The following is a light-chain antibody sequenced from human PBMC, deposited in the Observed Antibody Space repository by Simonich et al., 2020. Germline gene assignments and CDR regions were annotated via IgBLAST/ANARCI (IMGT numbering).Light chain of an antibody. V-gene: IGLV6-57*01. CDR2: EDN. J-gene: IGLJ3*02. CDR1: SGSIASNN. Sequence: NFMLTQPHSVSESPGKTVTISCTRISGSIASNNVQWYQQRPGSSPTTVIYEDNQRPSGVPDRFSGSIDSASNSASLTISGLKTEDEADYYCQSYDSSNWVFGGGTKLTVL. CDR3: QSYDSSNWV.